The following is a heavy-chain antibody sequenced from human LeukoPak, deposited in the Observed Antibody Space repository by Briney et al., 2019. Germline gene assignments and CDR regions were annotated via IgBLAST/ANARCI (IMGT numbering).Heavy chain of an antibody. D-gene: IGHD1-26*01. CDR1: GFTFDAYA. V-gene: IGHV3-43*02. CDR2: IDKDGGAT. CDR3: ATWAFYHSLDV. Sequence: PGGSLRLSCAASGFTFDAYAMHWVRQAPGKGLEWVSLIDKDGGATYYADSVKGRFTISRDNSKNSLYLQMNSLRIEDTALYYCATWAFYHSLDVWGQGTTVTVSS. J-gene: IGHJ6*02.